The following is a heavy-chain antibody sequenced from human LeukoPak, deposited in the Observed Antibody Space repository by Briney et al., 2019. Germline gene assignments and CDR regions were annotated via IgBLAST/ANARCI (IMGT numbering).Heavy chain of an antibody. J-gene: IGHJ4*02. CDR3: ARDPARAATKLQNDY. Sequence: ASVKVSCKASGHTFTSYDIHWVRQAWGKGLVWMGWKNRNSGNTGYAQKFQGRVTMTRHTSISTAYMELSSLRSEDTAVYYCARDPARAATKLQNDYWGQGTLVTVSS. CDR2: KNRNSGNT. CDR1: GHTFTSYD. D-gene: IGHD6-25*01. V-gene: IGHV1-8*01.